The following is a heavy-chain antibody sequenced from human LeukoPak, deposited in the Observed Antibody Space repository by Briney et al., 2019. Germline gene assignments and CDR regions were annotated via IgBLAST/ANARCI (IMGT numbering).Heavy chain of an antibody. CDR2: IYSGGST. CDR1: GFTVSSNY. CDR3: AKDQVYSSSWWVDF. V-gene: IGHV3-53*01. Sequence: GSLRLSCAASGFTVSSNYMSWVRQAPGKWLEWVSLIYSGGSTYYADSVKGRFTISRDNSRNTLYLQMNSLRAEDTAVYYCAKDQVYSSSWWVDFWGQGTLVTVSS. J-gene: IGHJ4*02. D-gene: IGHD6-13*01.